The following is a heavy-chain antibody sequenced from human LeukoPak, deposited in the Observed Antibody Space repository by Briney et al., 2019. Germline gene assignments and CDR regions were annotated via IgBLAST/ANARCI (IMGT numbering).Heavy chain of an antibody. V-gene: IGHV3-21*01. D-gene: IGHD3-3*01. CDR1: GLTFSRYS. Sequence: GGSLRLSCAASGLTFSRYSMNWVRQAPGKGLEWVPSISISSNYIYYADSVKGRFTISRDNAKNSLYLQVNSLRAEDTAVYYCARGSRFGVVGRDAFDIWGQGTVVTVSS. CDR3: ARGSRFGVVGRDAFDI. J-gene: IGHJ3*02. CDR2: ISISSNYI.